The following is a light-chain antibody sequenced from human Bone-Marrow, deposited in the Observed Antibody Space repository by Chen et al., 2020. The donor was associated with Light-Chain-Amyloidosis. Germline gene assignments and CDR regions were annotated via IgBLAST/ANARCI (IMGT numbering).Light chain of an antibody. CDR3: QQRSNWPRRT. CDR2: EAS. CDR1: QSVNTY. Sequence: EIVLTQSPATLSLSPGERATLSCRASQSVNTYLAWYQQKLGQAPRLLIYEASNRATGIPARFSGRGSGTDFTLIISSLEPEDFAVYYCQQRSNWPRRTFGQGTKLEIK. V-gene: IGKV3-11*01. J-gene: IGKJ2*01.